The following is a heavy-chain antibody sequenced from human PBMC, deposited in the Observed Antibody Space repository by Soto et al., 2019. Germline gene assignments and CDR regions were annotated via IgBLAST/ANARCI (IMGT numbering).Heavy chain of an antibody. D-gene: IGHD6-6*01. Sequence: GGSLRLSCAASGFTFSSYGMHWVRQAPGKGLEWVAVIWYDGSNKYYADSVKGRFTISRDNSKNTLYLQMNSLRAEDTAVYYCARDLSGIAALDYWGQGTLVTVSS. J-gene: IGHJ4*02. CDR1: GFTFSSYG. CDR2: IWYDGSNK. CDR3: ARDLSGIAALDY. V-gene: IGHV3-33*01.